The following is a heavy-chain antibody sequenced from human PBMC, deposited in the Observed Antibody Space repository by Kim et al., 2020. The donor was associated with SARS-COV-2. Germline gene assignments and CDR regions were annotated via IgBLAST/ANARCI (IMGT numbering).Heavy chain of an antibody. Sequence: SETQSLTCSVSGGSISGYYWSWIRQPPGKALEWIGYISYSGNTNYNPSLKSRVTISVDTAKNRFSLKLSSVTSADTAVYYCVRDRWGSCTDGSCYSFDCWGQGILVTVSS. CDR3: VRDRWGSCTDGSCYSFDC. CDR1: GGSISGYY. CDR2: ISYSGNT. V-gene: IGHV4-59*01. D-gene: IGHD2-15*01. J-gene: IGHJ4*02.